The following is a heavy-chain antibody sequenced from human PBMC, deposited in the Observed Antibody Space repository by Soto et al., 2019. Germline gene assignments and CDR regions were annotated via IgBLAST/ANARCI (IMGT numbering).Heavy chain of an antibody. V-gene: IGHV3-30*18. CDR1: GFTFSSYG. CDR3: AKPLYYYDSSGYYQGWYFDL. D-gene: IGHD3-22*01. CDR2: ISYDGSNK. Sequence: GGSLRLSCAASGFTFSSYGMHWVRQAPGKGLECVAVISYDGSNKYYADSVKGRFTISRDNSKNTLYLQMNSLRAEDTAVYYCAKPLYYYDSSGYYQGWYFDLWGRGTLVTVSS. J-gene: IGHJ2*01.